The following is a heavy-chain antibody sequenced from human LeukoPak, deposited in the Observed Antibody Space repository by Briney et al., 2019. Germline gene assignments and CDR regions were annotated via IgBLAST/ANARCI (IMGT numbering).Heavy chain of an antibody. CDR3: ARGAGYNWNYGAFDI. J-gene: IGHJ3*02. V-gene: IGHV4-30-4*08. D-gene: IGHD1-7*01. CDR1: GDSINSRDYY. CDR2: IYYSGST. Sequence: SETLSLTCSVSGDSINSRDYYWSWIRQPPGKGLEWIGYIYYSGSTSYNPSLKSRVTISVDTSKNQFSLRLSSVTAADTAVYYCARGAGYNWNYGAFDIWGQGTMVTVSS.